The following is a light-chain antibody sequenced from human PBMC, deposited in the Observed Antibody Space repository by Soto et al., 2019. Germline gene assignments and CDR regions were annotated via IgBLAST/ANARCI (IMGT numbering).Light chain of an antibody. CDR2: DAS. J-gene: IGKJ5*01. CDR1: QSVSSN. CDR3: EERSNWPPIT. Sequence: EIVLTQSPATLSLSPGERATLSCRASQSVSSNLAWYQQKPAQAPRLLIYDASNRTTGIPARFSGSGSGTDFTLTISGLAPEDFAVYYCEERSNWPPITFGQGTRLEIK. V-gene: IGKV3-11*01.